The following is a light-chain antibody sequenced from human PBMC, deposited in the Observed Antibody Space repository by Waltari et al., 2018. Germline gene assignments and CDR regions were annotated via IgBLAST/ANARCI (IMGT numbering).Light chain of an antibody. Sequence: SDLTQPAFVSGSPGQSITIVCIGTNSDVGGYNYVPWYQQHPVKAPKLMIYDVTKRPSGVSNRCSGSKSGNTASLTISGLQAEDEADYYCNSYRNINTYVFGTGTKVTVL. V-gene: IGLV2-14*01. CDR3: NSYRNINTYV. CDR1: NSDVGGYNY. J-gene: IGLJ1*01. CDR2: DVT.